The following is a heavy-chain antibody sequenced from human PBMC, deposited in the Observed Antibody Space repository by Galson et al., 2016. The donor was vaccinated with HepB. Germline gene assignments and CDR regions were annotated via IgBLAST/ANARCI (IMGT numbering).Heavy chain of an antibody. Sequence: SLRLSCAASGFTFSAYAMTWVRQTPGKGLEWVSAISGRADTTYYADFVKGRFTVSRDNSKNTLSLEMNNLRADDTAIYYCAKVMARTGYYFAPLFDSWGQGTLVTVSS. J-gene: IGHJ4*02. CDR2: ISGRADTT. D-gene: IGHD3/OR15-3a*01. CDR3: AKVMARTGYYFAPLFDS. V-gene: IGHV3-23*01. CDR1: GFTFSAYA.